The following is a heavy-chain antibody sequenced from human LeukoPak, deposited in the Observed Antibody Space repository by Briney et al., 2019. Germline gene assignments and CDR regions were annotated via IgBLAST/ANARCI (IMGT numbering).Heavy chain of an antibody. D-gene: IGHD3-10*01. J-gene: IGHJ4*02. CDR1: GFTFSSYW. CDR3: ARATYYYGSGSQEFDY. CDR2: INSDGSST. Sequence: GGSLRLSCAASGFTFSSYWMHWVRQAPGKGLVWVSHINSDGSSTSYADSVKGRFTISRDNAKNTLYLQMNSLRAEDTALYYCARATYYYGSGSQEFDYWGQGTLVTVSS. V-gene: IGHV3-74*01.